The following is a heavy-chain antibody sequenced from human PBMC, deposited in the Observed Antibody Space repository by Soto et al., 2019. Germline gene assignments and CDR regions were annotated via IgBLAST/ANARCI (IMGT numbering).Heavy chain of an antibody. J-gene: IGHJ4*02. CDR2: IYYSGST. CDR3: ARAGGTGTTRYYFDY. Sequence: SETLSLTCTVSGGSISSYYWSWIRQPPGKGLEWIGYIYYSGSTNYNPSLKSRVTISVDTSNNQFSLKLSSVTAADTAVYYCARAGGTGTTRYYFDYWGQGTLVTVSS. CDR1: GGSISSYY. V-gene: IGHV4-59*01. D-gene: IGHD1-7*01.